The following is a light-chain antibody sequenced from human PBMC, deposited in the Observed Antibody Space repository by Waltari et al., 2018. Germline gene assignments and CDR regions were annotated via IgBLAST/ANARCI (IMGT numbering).Light chain of an antibody. CDR3: SAYTSSSTPVV. J-gene: IGLJ2*01. CDR1: SSDVGGYNY. V-gene: IGLV2-14*03. Sequence: QSSLTQPASVSGSPGQSITISCFGSSSDVGGYNYVSWYQQHPGKAPKLMIYDVSIRPSGVSNRFSCSKSGNTASLTISGLQAEDEADYYCSAYTSSSTPVVFGGGTKVTVL. CDR2: DVS.